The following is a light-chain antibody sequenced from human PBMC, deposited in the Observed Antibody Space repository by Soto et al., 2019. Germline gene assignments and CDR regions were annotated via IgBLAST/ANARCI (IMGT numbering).Light chain of an antibody. Sequence: DIQMTQSPSSLSASVEDRVIITCRASQSISNHLNWYQQKPGKAPKLLIYDASSLESGVPSRFSGSGSGTEFTLTISSLQSEDCAIYYCQQYHTWPITFGGGTKVDIK. V-gene: IGKV1-39*01. CDR1: QSISNH. CDR3: QQYHTWPIT. J-gene: IGKJ4*01. CDR2: DAS.